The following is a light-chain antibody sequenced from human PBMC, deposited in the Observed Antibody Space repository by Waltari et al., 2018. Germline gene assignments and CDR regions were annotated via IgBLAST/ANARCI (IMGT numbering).Light chain of an antibody. CDR2: GAS. CDR3: QQYGISPFT. CDR1: HGISANS. Sequence: EIVLTQSPDTLSLSPGESATLSCRASHGISANSLAWYQQKHGQPPRLLIFGASNWAAGVPDRFTGSGSGTDFTLTISGLEPEDFAVYYCQQYGISPFTFGAGTRVEIK. V-gene: IGKV3-20*01. J-gene: IGKJ3*01.